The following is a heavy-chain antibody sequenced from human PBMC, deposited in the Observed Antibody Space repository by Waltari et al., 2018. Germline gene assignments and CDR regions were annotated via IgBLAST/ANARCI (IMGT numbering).Heavy chain of an antibody. D-gene: IGHD1-26*01. CDR2: IKSKTDGGTK. CDR1: GFTFSNAW. J-gene: IGHJ4*02. Sequence: EVQLVESGGGLVKPGGSLRLSCAASGFTFSNAWMSWVRQAPGKGLEWVGRIKSKTDGGTKDYAAPVKGRFTISREDSKNSLYLQMNSLKTEDTAVYYCTTDREWDPGYWGQGTLVTVSS. CDR3: TTDREWDPGY. V-gene: IGHV3-15*01.